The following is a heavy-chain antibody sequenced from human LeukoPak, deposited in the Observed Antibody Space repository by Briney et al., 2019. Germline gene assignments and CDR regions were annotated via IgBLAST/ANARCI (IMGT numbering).Heavy chain of an antibody. CDR2: IYWNDDK. CDR1: GFSLSTSGVG. Sequence: ESGPTLVNPTQTLTLTCTFSGFSLSTSGVGVGWIRQPPGKALEWLALIYWNDDKRYSPSLKSRLTITKDTSKNQVVLTMTNMDPVDTATYYCAHSVGDFWSGYRSTFDYWGQGTLVTVSS. J-gene: IGHJ4*02. D-gene: IGHD3-3*01. CDR3: AHSVGDFWSGYRSTFDY. V-gene: IGHV2-5*01.